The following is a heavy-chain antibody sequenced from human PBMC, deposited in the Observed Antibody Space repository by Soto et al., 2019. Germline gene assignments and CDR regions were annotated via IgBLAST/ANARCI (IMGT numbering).Heavy chain of an antibody. J-gene: IGHJ4*02. CDR1: GGSISSGGYY. D-gene: IGHD1-20*01. CDR2: IYYSGST. Sequence: SETLSLTCTVSGGSISSGGYYWSWIRQHPGKGLEWIGYIYYSGSTYYNPSLKSRVTISVDTSKNQFSLKLSSVTVADTAVYYCARGQLTGTNKGFDYWGQGTLVTVSS. CDR3: ARGQLTGTNKGFDY. V-gene: IGHV4-31*03.